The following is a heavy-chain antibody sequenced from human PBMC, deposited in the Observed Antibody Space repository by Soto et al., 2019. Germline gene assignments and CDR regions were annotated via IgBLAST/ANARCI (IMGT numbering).Heavy chain of an antibody. CDR1: GYTFTSYG. J-gene: IGHJ5*02. CDR3: AGAGYCSSTSCSRYNWFDP. Sequence: GASVKVSCKASGYTFTSYGISWVRQAPGQGLEWMGWISAYNGNTNYAQKLQGRVTMTTDTSTSTAYMELRSLRSDDTAVYYCAGAGYCSSTSCSRYNWFDPWGQGTLVTVSS. D-gene: IGHD2-2*01. CDR2: ISAYNGNT. V-gene: IGHV1-18*01.